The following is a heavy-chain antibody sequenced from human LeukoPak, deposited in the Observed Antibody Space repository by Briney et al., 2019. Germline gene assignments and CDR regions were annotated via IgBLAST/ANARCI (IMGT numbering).Heavy chain of an antibody. CDR1: GGSISSSSYY. CDR2: IYYSGST. J-gene: IGHJ5*02. Sequence: PSETLSLTCTVSGGSISSSSYYWGWIRQPPGKGPEWIGSIYYSGSTNYKPSLKSRVTISVDTSKNQFSLKLSSVTAADTAVYYCARGGYYGSGNDFRFDPWGQGTLVTVSS. CDR3: ARGGYYGSGNDFRFDP. V-gene: IGHV4-39*07. D-gene: IGHD3-10*01.